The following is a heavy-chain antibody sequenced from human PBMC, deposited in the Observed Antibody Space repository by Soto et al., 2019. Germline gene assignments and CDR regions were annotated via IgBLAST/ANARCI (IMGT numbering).Heavy chain of an antibody. CDR1: GFTFSSYA. CDR3: AKGGPYSYGSGAFDY. CDR2: ISGSGGST. D-gene: IGHD5-18*01. V-gene: IGHV3-23*01. J-gene: IGHJ4*02. Sequence: PGGSLRLSCAASGFTFSSYAMSWVRQAPGKGLEWVSAISGSGGSTYYADSVKGRSTISRDNSKNTLYLQMNSLRAEDTAVYYCAKGGPYSYGSGAFDYWGQGTLVTVSS.